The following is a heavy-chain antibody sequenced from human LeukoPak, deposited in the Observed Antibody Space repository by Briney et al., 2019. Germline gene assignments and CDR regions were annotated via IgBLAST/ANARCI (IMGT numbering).Heavy chain of an antibody. V-gene: IGHV3-30-3*01. CDR1: EFTFSSYT. D-gene: IGHD3-3*01. CDR3: AKVAYVFWSGYSTPYYFDY. J-gene: IGHJ4*02. Sequence: PGGSLRLSCAASEFTFSSYTMYWVRQAPGKGLEWVAVISSDGSNKYYADSVKGRFSISRDNSKNTLYLQINSLRTEDTAVYYCAKVAYVFWSGYSTPYYFDYWGQGTLVTVSS. CDR2: ISSDGSNK.